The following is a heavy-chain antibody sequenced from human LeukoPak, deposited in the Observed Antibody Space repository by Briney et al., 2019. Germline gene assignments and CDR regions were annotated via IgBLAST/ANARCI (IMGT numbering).Heavy chain of an antibody. CDR1: GYTFTSYG. Sequence: ASVKVSCKASGYTFTSYGISWVRQAPGQGLEWMGWISTYNGKTNYAQNLQGRVTVTTDTSTSTAYMGLRSLGSDDTAVYYCARDSSSDSYYDSSGYYGDYWGQGTLVTVSS. CDR2: ISTYNGKT. V-gene: IGHV1-18*01. CDR3: ARDSSSDSYYDSSGYYGDY. D-gene: IGHD3-22*01. J-gene: IGHJ4*02.